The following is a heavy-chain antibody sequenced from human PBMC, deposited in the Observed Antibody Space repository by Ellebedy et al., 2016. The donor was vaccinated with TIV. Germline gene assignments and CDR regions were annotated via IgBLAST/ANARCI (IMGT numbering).Heavy chain of an antibody. D-gene: IGHD6-19*01. CDR2: IYYSGSS. Sequence: MPSETLSLTCTVPGGSTSTYYWTWIRQPPGKGLEWIGYIYYSGSSNYNPSLKSRVTTSVDTSKNQFSLKLSSVTAADTAVYYCAGGYSSGWTDYWGQGTLVTVSS. CDR1: GGSTSTYY. V-gene: IGHV4-59*12. CDR3: AGGYSSGWTDY. J-gene: IGHJ4*02.